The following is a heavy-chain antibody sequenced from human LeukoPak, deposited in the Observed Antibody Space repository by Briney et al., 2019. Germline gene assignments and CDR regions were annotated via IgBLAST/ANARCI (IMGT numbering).Heavy chain of an antibody. D-gene: IGHD3-10*01. CDR1: GGSISSGSYY. CDR3: AREGLLVTYYYGSGSYYDY. CDR2: IYTSGST. Sequence: PSETLSLTCTVSGGSISSGSYYWSWIRQPAGKGLEWIGRIYTSGSTNYNPSLKSRVTISVDTSKNQFSLKLSSVTAADTAVYYCAREGLLVTYYYGSGSYYDYWGQGTLVTVSS. J-gene: IGHJ4*02. V-gene: IGHV4-61*02.